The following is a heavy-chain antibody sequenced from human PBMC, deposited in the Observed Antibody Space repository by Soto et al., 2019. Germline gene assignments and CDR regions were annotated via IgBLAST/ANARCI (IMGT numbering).Heavy chain of an antibody. V-gene: IGHV5-10-1*03. J-gene: IGHJ4*02. Sequence: EVHLVQSGAEVKKSGESLRISCQASGYNFNTYWVGWVRQMPGKGLEWMGRINPTDSRSDYSPSFRGNVTISIDKSINTAYLQWNSLTASDTAIYDCVRLGFDYDDFDFWGQGTLVTVSS. CDR1: GYNFNTYW. CDR2: INPTDSRS. CDR3: VRLGFDYDDFDF. D-gene: IGHD4-17*01.